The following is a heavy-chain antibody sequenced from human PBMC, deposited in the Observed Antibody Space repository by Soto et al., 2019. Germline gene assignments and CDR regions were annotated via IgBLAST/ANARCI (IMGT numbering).Heavy chain of an antibody. CDR2: IIPKFGTK. V-gene: IGHV1-69*13. J-gene: IGHJ4*02. CDR3: TRELNTYYGGNPLSLDY. Sequence: QGQLVQSGAEVKKPGSSVKVSCKASGGTFRTSGINWVRLAPGRGLERMGWIIPKFGTKNNAQKFQGRVSMTADVSTDSAYMELKSPRSEDTAVYWWTRELNTYYGGNPLSLDYWGQGTRVTVPS. D-gene: IGHD4-17*01. CDR1: GGTFRTSG.